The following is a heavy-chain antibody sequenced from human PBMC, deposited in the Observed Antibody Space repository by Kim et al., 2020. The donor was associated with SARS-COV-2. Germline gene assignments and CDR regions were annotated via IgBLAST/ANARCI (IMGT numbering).Heavy chain of an antibody. V-gene: IGHV3-66*01. J-gene: IGHJ4*02. CDR2: IYSGGST. CDR3: AREMYSSSPRASDY. Sequence: GGSLRLSCAASGFTVSSNYMSWVRQAPGKGLEWVSVIYSGGSTYYADSVKGRFTISRDNSKNTLYLQMNSLRAEDTAVYYCAREMYSSSPRASDYWGQGTLVTVSS. CDR1: GFTVSSNY. D-gene: IGHD6-6*01.